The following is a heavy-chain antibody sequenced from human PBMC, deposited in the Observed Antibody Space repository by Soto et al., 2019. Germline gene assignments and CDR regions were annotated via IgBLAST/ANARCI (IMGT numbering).Heavy chain of an antibody. CDR3: ARGSAPYDSSGYYYADYYYYGMDV. V-gene: IGHV1-69*13. CDR1: GYTFTDYD. Sequence: ASVKVSCKASGYTFTDYDINWVRQAPGQGLEWMGGIIPIFGTANYAQKFQGRVTITADESTSTAYMELSSLRSEDTAVYYCARGSAPYDSSGYYYADYYYYGMDVWGQGTTVTVSS. J-gene: IGHJ6*02. CDR2: IIPIFGTA. D-gene: IGHD3-22*01.